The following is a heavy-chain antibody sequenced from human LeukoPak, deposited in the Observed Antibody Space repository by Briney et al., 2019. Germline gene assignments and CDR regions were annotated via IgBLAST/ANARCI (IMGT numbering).Heavy chain of an antibody. Sequence: ASVKVSYKASGYTFTSYGISWVRQAPGQGLEWMGWISAYNGNTNYAQKLQGRVTMTTDTSTSTAYMELRSLRSDDTAVYYCARDENYYDSSGYLGGDSYFDYWGQGTLVTVSS. D-gene: IGHD3-22*01. CDR3: ARDENYYDSSGYLGGDSYFDY. CDR1: GYTFTSYG. J-gene: IGHJ4*02. CDR2: ISAYNGNT. V-gene: IGHV1-18*01.